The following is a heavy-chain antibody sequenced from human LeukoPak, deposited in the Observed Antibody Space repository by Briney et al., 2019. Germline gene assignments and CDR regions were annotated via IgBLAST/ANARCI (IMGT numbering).Heavy chain of an antibody. J-gene: IGHJ4*02. CDR1: GGTFSSYA. D-gene: IGHD6-19*01. CDR3: ARDLRYSSGWTFFDY. CDR2: IIPIFGTA. V-gene: IGHV1-69*13. Sequence: ASVKVSCKASGGTFSSYAISGVRQAPGQGLEWMGGIIPIFGTANYAQKFQGRVTITADESTSTAYMELSSLRSEDTAVYYCARDLRYSSGWTFFDYWGQGTLVTVSS.